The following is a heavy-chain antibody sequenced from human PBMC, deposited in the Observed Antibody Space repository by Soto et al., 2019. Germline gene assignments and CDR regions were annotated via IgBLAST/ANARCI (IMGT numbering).Heavy chain of an antibody. D-gene: IGHD6-19*01. V-gene: IGHV1-3*01. Sequence: VASGQVSCEASGYTFTNYGIHWVLQAPGQRLEWMGWINAGNGNTKYSQNFQGRVTITRDTSGSTAYMELSSLRSEDTAVFYCARSGYSSGWYHWYFDLWGRGTLVTVSS. CDR1: GYTFTNYG. J-gene: IGHJ2*01. CDR2: INAGNGNT. CDR3: ARSGYSSGWYHWYFDL.